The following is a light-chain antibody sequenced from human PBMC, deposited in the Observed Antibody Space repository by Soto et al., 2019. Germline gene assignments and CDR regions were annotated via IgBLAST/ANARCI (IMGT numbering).Light chain of an antibody. CDR1: QGISSY. CDR3: QRADTFPLT. J-gene: IGKJ4*02. Sequence: DIQMTQSPSSVSASVGDRVTITCRASQGISSYLAWYQQKPGRAPKLLIFGASTLQSDVPSRFSGSGSRTEFTLTISSLQPEAVATYYCQRADTFPLTFGGGTKVDVK. CDR2: GAS. V-gene: IGKV1-12*01.